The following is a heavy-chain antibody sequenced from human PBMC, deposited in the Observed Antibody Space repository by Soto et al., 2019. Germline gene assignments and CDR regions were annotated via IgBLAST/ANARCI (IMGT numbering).Heavy chain of an antibody. CDR1: GFTFSSYG. D-gene: IGHD1-1*01. Sequence: QVQLVESGGGVVQPGRSLRLSCAASGFTFSSYGMHWVRQAPGKGLEWVAVIWYDGSNKYYADSVKGRFTISRDNSKNTLNLQMNSMRAEDTVVYYCARETTPKAWYYYYGMDVWGHGTTVTVSS. CDR3: ARETTPKAWYYYYGMDV. V-gene: IGHV3-33*01. CDR2: IWYDGSNK. J-gene: IGHJ6*02.